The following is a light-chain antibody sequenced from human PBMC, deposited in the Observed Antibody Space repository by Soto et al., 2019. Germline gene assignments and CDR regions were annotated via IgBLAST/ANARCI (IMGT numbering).Light chain of an antibody. J-gene: IGKJ1*01. CDR1: QSFGSNY. Sequence: EIVLTQSPGTLSLSPGERAILSCRASQSFGSNYLAWYQQKPGQAPRLLIHGASTRATGIPDRFSGSGSGTDFTLTISRLGPEDFAVYYCQQYVSLPRTFGQGTKVEI. CDR2: GAS. CDR3: QQYVSLPRT. V-gene: IGKV3-20*01.